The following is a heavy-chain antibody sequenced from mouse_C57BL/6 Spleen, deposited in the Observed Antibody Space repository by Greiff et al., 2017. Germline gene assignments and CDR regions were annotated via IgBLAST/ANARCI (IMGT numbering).Heavy chain of an antibody. V-gene: IGHV5-4*01. CDR1: GFTFSSYA. CDR2: ISDGGSYT. CDR3: AREGSADYYGSSYGY. J-gene: IGHJ2*01. D-gene: IGHD1-1*01. Sequence: EVKLEESGGGLVKPGGSLKLSCAASGFTFSSYAMSWVRQTPDKRLEWVATISDGGSYTYYPDNVKGRFTISRDNAKNNLYLQMSHLKSEDTAMYYCAREGSADYYGSSYGYWGQGTTLTVSS.